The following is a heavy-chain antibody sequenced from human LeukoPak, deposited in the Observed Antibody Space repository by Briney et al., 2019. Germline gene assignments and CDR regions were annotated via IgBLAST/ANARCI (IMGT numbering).Heavy chain of an antibody. CDR3: AREEYCSSTSWPTTSDY. D-gene: IGHD2-2*01. J-gene: IGHJ4*02. CDR1: GYTFTSYG. V-gene: IGHV1-18*01. Sequence: ASVKVSCKASGYTFTSYGISWVRQAPGQGLEWMGWISAYNGNTNYAQKLQGRVTMTTDTSTSTAYMELRSLRSDDTAVYYCAREEYCSSTSWPTTSDYWGQGTLVTVSS. CDR2: ISAYNGNT.